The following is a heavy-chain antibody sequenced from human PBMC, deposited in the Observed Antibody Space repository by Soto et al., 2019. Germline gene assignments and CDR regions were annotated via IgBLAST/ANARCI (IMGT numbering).Heavy chain of an antibody. Sequence: QLQLQESGPGLVKPSETLSLTCTVSGGSISGSGYYWGWIRQPPGKGLEWIGTIYYSGSTYSNSSLKSRVTISVDTSKNQFSLKLSSVTAADTAIYYCARGPRLNRTYSRWFDPWGQGTLVTVSS. CDR1: GGSISGSGYY. D-gene: IGHD4-4*01. J-gene: IGHJ5*02. V-gene: IGHV4-39*01. CDR3: ARGPRLNRTYSRWFDP. CDR2: IYYSGST.